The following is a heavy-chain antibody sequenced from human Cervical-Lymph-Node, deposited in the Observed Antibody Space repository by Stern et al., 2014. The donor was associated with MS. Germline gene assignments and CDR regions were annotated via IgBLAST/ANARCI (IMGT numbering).Heavy chain of an antibody. J-gene: IGHJ3*02. V-gene: IGHV1-69*01. CDR1: GGTLNQYA. Sequence: QVQLVQSGAEVQKPGSSVKVSCKTSGGTLNQYAISLVRQAPGQGLEWMGGIIPILGPANYAQKVQGRVTITADESTTTAYMELSSLTSEDTAIYYCAQAIENHLVYDFFDIWGQGTMVTVSS. CDR2: IIPILGPA. CDR3: AQAIENHLVYDFFDI. D-gene: IGHD2-2*02.